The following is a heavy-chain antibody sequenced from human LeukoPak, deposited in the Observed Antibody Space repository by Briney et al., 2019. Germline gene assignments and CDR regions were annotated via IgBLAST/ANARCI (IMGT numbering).Heavy chain of an antibody. J-gene: IGHJ6*03. V-gene: IGHV4-34*01. CDR2: INHSGST. D-gene: IGHD6-19*01. Sequence: SETLSLTCAVYGGSFSGYYWSWIRQPPGKGLEWIGEINHSGSTNYNPSLKSRVTISVDTSKNQFSLKLSSVTAADTAVYYRASRPRHRGWFYYYYMDVWGKGTTVTVSS. CDR3: ASRPRHRGWFYYYYMDV. CDR1: GGSFSGYY.